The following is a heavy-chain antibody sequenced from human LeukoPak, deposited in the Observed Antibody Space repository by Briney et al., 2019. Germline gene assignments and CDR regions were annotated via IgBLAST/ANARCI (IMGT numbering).Heavy chain of an antibody. V-gene: IGHV3-30*18. D-gene: IGHD2-21*02. CDR3: AKDSLKAYCGGDCYSPDAFDI. CDR1: GFTFSSYG. Sequence: GGSLRLSCAASGFTFSSYGMHWVRQAPGKGLEWVAVISYDGSNKYYADSVKGRFTVSGDNSKNTLYLQMNSLRAEDTAVYYCAKDSLKAYCGGDCYSPDAFDIWGQGTMVTVSS. CDR2: ISYDGSNK. J-gene: IGHJ3*02.